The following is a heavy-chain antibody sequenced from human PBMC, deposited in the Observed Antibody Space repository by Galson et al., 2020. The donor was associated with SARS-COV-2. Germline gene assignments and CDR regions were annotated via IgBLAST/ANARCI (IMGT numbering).Heavy chain of an antibody. CDR2: ISSSGTKK. CDR3: ASSYYYYRSGSFQNLPYYLDH. Sequence: GGSLRLSCAASEITFSEYYMSWIRQTPERGLEWISYISSSGTKKFYIDSVKGRFTISRDNAKKSLFLQMDSLRVEDTATYYCASSYYYYRSGSFQNLPYYLDHWGRGTLVTVSS. J-gene: IGHJ4*01. V-gene: IGHV3-11*01. CDR1: EITFSEYY. D-gene: IGHD3-10*01.